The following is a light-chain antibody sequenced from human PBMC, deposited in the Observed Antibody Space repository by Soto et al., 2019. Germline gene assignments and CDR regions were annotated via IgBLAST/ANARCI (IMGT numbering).Light chain of an antibody. Sequence: EIVLTQSPATLSLSPGESATLSCRSSQSISSNLAWYQQKPGQSPRLLIYGASSRATGVPVRFSGSGSGTELTLSISSLQSEDFAVYYCKQYKEWPPFNFGQGTRLEIK. CDR3: KQYKEWPPFN. CDR1: QSISSN. J-gene: IGKJ5*01. V-gene: IGKV3-15*01. CDR2: GAS.